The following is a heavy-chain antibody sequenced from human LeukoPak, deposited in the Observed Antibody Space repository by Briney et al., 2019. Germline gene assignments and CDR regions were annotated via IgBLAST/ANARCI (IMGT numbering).Heavy chain of an antibody. D-gene: IGHD4-17*01. CDR3: AKSDYGYYFDS. CDR2: VTGSGANS. J-gene: IGHJ4*02. Sequence: GGSLRLSCAASGFPFSTYAMNWVRQDPGKGLEWVSAVTGSGANSYYADSVKGRFSVSRDNSKNMVYLQMSSLRAEDTALYYCAKSDYGYYFDSWGQGTLVTVSS. CDR1: GFPFSTYA. V-gene: IGHV3-23*01.